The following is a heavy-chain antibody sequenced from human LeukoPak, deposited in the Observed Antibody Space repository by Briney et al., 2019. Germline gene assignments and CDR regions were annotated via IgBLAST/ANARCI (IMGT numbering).Heavy chain of an antibody. CDR1: GYSISSDYY. Sequence: SETLSLTCTVSGYSISSDYYWGWIRQPPGKGLEWIGSIYHSGSTYYNPSLKSRVTISVDTSKNQFSLKLSSVTAADTAVYYCARDKPLGWNYYDSSGYYRSAFDIWGQGTMVTVSS. D-gene: IGHD3-22*01. CDR3: ARDKPLGWNYYDSSGYYRSAFDI. V-gene: IGHV4-38-2*02. J-gene: IGHJ3*02. CDR2: IYHSGST.